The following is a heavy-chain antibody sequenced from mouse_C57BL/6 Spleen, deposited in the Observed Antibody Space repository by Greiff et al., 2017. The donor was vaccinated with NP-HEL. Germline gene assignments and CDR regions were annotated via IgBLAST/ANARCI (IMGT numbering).Heavy chain of an antibody. D-gene: IGHD1-1*01. Sequence: VQLQQSGPELVKPGASVKISCKASGYAFSSSWMNWVKQRPGKGLEWIGRIYPGDGDTNSNGKFKGKATLTADKSSSTAYMQLSSLTSEDSAVYFCARLITTVVEGFAYWGQGTLVTVSA. CDR2: IYPGDGDT. CDR1: GYAFSSSW. J-gene: IGHJ3*01. CDR3: ARLITTVVEGFAY. V-gene: IGHV1-82*01.